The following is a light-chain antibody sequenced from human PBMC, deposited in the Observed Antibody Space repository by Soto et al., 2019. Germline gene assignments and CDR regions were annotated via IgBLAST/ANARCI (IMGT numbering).Light chain of an antibody. CDR3: HYCGGSPT. V-gene: IGKV3-20*01. CDR1: QTFVSTY. CDR2: DAS. Sequence: ELVLTQSPGTLSLSPGHRATLSCRASQTFVSTYLAWYQQKPGQAPRLLIYDASNRATGIPDRFSGSGSGPDFTLTISRLEPEDFAVYYCHYCGGSPTFGGGTKGEV. J-gene: IGKJ4*01.